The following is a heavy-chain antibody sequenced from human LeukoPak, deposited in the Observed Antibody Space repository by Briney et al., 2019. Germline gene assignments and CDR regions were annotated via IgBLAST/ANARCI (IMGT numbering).Heavy chain of an antibody. J-gene: IGHJ3*02. CDR1: GFTVSSNY. V-gene: IGHV3-30*18. CDR2: ISYDGSNK. Sequence: GGSLRLSCAASGFTVSSNYMTWVRQAPGKGLEWVAVISYDGSNKYYADSVKGRFTISRDNSKNTLYLQMNSLRAEDTAVYYCAKCKGMTTGAFDIWGQGTMVTVSS. D-gene: IGHD4-17*01. CDR3: AKCKGMTTGAFDI.